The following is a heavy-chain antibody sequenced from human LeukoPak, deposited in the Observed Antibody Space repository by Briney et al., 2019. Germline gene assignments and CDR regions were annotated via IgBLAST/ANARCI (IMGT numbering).Heavy chain of an antibody. J-gene: IGHJ4*02. CDR1: GFTFSSYA. CDR3: AKDLKGYYGSGSYPH. CDR2: ISGSGGST. D-gene: IGHD3-10*01. Sequence: QPGGSLRLSCAASGFTFSSYAMSWVHQAPGKGLEWVSAISGSGGSTFYTDSVKGRFTISRDNSKNTLYLQMNTLRAEDTAVYYCAKDLKGYYGSGSYPHWGQGTLVTVSS. V-gene: IGHV3-23*01.